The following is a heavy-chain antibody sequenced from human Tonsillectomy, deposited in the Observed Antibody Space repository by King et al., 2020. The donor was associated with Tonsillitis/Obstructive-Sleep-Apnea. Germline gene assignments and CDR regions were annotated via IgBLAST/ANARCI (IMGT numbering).Heavy chain of an antibody. CDR2: ISGSGGST. J-gene: IGHJ5*02. Sequence: VQLVESGGGLVQPGGSLRLSCAASGFTFSSYAMSWVRQAPGKRLEWVSAISGSGGSTYYADSVKGRFTISRDNSKNTLYLQMNSLRAEDTAVYYCAKDRLEGLLWFRETNNWFDPWGQGTLVTVSS. CDR3: AKDRLEGLLWFRETNNWFDP. D-gene: IGHD3-10*01. V-gene: IGHV3-23*04. CDR1: GFTFSSYA.